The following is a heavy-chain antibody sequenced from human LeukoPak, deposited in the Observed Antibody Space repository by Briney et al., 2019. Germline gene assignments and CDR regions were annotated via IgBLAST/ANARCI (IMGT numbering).Heavy chain of an antibody. D-gene: IGHD6-13*01. CDR3: AREGSSIDY. CDR2: ISAYNGNT. V-gene: IGHV1-18*01. J-gene: IGHJ4*02. Sequence: ASVKVSCKASGYTFNNYAMNWVRQAPGQGLEWMGWISAYNGNTNYAQKLQGRVTMTTDTSTSTAYMELRSLRSDDTAVYYCAREGSSIDYWGQGTLVTVSS. CDR1: GYTFNNYA.